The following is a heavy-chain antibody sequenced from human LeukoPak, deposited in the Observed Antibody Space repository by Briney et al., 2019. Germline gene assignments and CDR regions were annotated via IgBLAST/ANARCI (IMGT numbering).Heavy chain of an antibody. V-gene: IGHV3-30*02. Sequence: PGGSLRLSCAASGFNFRGYAMHWVRQAPGKGLEWVALIRSNGNEKFYLDAVQGRFTISRDNSKNTLCLQMSSLRPEDTAVYYCAKDRDGSGSFKKRMDVWGQGTTVSVSS. CDR3: AKDRDGSGSFKKRMDV. J-gene: IGHJ6*02. CDR2: IRSNGNEK. D-gene: IGHD3-10*01. CDR1: GFNFRGYA.